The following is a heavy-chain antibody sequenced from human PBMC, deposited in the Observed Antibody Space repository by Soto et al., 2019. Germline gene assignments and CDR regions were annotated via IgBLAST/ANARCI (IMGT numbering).Heavy chain of an antibody. V-gene: IGHV1-69*15. CDR3: AKDGGADGYFGNWLDP. D-gene: IGHD5-12*01. J-gene: IGHJ5*02. Sequence: QVHLVQSGAEVKKPGSSVNVSGKASGGTLGIYAITWFRRAPGQGLEWWGRIIPIFGTTNVAQKFQGRVTITADESTTTAYMELSGLRSDDTAVYYCAKDGGADGYFGNWLDPWGQGTLVTVSS. CDR1: GGTLGIYA. CDR2: IIPIFGTT.